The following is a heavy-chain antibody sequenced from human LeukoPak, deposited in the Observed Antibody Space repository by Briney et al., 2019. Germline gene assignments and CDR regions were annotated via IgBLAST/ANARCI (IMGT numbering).Heavy chain of an antibody. J-gene: IGHJ6*02. D-gene: IGHD3-16*01. CDR2: ISYDGDNE. Sequence: GGSLRLSCAASGFTFSNFAMHWVRRAPGKGLEWVAVISYDGDNEYYADSVKGQFTISRDNSKDRLYLQMNSLRPEDTAMYYCARVRGGRSWYYYGMDVWGRGTTVTVSS. CDR1: GFTFSNFA. V-gene: IGHV3-30-3*01. CDR3: ARVRGGRSWYYYGMDV.